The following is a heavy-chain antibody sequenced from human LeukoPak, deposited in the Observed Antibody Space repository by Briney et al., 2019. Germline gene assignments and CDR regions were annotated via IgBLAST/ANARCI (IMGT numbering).Heavy chain of an antibody. V-gene: IGHV3-23*01. J-gene: IGHJ3*02. CDR3: VKSAGKDGYRDVFDI. Sequence: GPSLRPSCVPSGITFSNSALSWARPPPGDGLEWVSTITKSGDQTHYADSVRGLFTISRDIFKNTLYLQMNSLRAEDTAVYHCVKSAGKDGYRDVFDIWGQGTVVTVSS. CDR2: ITKSGDQT. CDR1: GITFSNSA. D-gene: IGHD5-24*01.